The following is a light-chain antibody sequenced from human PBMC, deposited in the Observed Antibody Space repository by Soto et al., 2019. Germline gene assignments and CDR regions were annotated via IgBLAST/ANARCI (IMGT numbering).Light chain of an antibody. Sequence: DIQMTQSPSSVSASVGDSVTITCRASQGISTDLAWYQQKPGKPPSLLIYAATTLQSGVPSRFSGSVSGRDFTPTITSLQPEDFATYCCQQANPRPRTFGQGTKLENK. CDR3: QQANPRPRT. V-gene: IGKV1-12*01. CDR1: QGISTD. J-gene: IGKJ2*02. CDR2: AAT.